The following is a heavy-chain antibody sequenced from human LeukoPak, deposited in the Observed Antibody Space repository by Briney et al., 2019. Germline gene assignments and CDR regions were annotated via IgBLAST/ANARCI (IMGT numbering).Heavy chain of an antibody. CDR3: ARAGPEEVEGIVGATRDFDY. J-gene: IGHJ4*02. CDR1: GYSISSGYY. CDR2: IYHSGST. Sequence: SETLSLTCTVSGYSISSGYYWGWIRQPPGKGLEWIGSIYHSGSTYYNPSLKSRVTISVDTSKNQFSLKLSSVTAADTAVYYCARAGPEEVEGIVGATRDFDYWGQGTLVTVSS. D-gene: IGHD1-26*01. V-gene: IGHV4-38-2*02.